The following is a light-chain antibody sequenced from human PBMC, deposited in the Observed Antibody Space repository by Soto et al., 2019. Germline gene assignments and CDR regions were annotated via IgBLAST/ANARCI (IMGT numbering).Light chain of an antibody. CDR2: DVS. V-gene: IGLV2-8*01. CDR3: SSYAGSNKLV. J-gene: IGLJ2*01. Sequence: QSALTQPPSAPGSPGQSVTISCTGTSNDVGGYNYVSWYQQHPGKAPKLMIYDVSKRPSGVPERFSGSKSGNTASLTVSGLQAEDEADYYCSSYAGSNKLVFGGGTKVTVL. CDR1: SNDVGGYNY.